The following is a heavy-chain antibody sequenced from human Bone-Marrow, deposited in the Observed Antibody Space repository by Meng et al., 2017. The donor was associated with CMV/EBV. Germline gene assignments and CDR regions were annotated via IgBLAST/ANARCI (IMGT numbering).Heavy chain of an antibody. CDR2: MNPNSGNT. Sequence: ASVKVSCKASGYTFTSYDINWVRQATGQGLEWMGWMNPNSGNTGYAQKFQGRVTIIRNTSISTAYMELSSLRSEDTAVYYCARIWSGYGYYNYGMAFWGPGNTVNVSS. V-gene: IGHV1-8*03. D-gene: IGHD3-3*01. CDR3: ARIWSGYGYYNYGMAF. CDR1: GYTFTSYD. J-gene: IGHJ6*02.